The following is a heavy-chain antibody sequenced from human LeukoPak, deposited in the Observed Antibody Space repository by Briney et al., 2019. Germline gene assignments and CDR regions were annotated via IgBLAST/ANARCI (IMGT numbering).Heavy chain of an antibody. CDR3: ARQGGKLLGDLSQWAPYNHFDP. D-gene: IGHD3-16*02. CDR1: GFTFSSYG. CDR2: IRDDGSNE. Sequence: PGGSLRLSCAASGFTFSSYGMHWVRQAPGKGLEWVAFIRDDGSNEYYADSVKGRFTISRDNSNNTLYLQMNSLRAEDTAVYYCARQGGKLLGDLSQWAPYNHFDPWGQGTLVIVSS. V-gene: IGHV3-30*02. J-gene: IGHJ5*02.